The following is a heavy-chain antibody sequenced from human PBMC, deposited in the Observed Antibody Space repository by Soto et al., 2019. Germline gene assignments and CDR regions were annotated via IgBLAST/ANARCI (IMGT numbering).Heavy chain of an antibody. D-gene: IGHD3-16*01. CDR1: GFTISSYY. Sequence: PSETLSLTCTFSGFTISSYYWSWIRQPPGKGLEWIGYIYYSGSTNYNPSLKSRVTISVDTSKNQFSLKLSSVTAADTAVYYCARGGGLIGDYYYMDVWGKGTTVTVSS. CDR2: IYYSGST. V-gene: IGHV4-59*01. CDR3: ARGGGLIGDYYYMDV. J-gene: IGHJ6*03.